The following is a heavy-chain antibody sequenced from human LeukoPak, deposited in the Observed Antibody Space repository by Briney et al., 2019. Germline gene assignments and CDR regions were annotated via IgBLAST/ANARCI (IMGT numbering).Heavy chain of an antibody. CDR2: IYHSGST. D-gene: IGHD1-26*01. CDR3: ARAVTWKWELPPRAFDT. CDR1: GGSISNSNW. V-gene: IGHV4-4*02. Sequence: SETLSLTCAVSGGSISNSNWWCWVRQPPGKGLGDIGEIYHSGSTNYNPSLRRRVTIVVYKSTTQFSLTLSSVSAADKAAYYCARAVTWKWELPPRAFDTWGXGTMVTVSS. J-gene: IGHJ3*02.